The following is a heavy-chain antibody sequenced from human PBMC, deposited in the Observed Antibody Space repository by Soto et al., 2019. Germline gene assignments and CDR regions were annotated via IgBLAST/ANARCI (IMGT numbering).Heavy chain of an antibody. CDR3: AKDLEDCSSTSCYSYYYYGMDV. V-gene: IGHV3-23*01. Sequence: EVQLLESGGGLVQPGGSLRLSCAASGFTFSSYAMSWVRQAPGKGLEWVSAISGSGGSTYYADSVKGRFTISRDNSKNKLYLQMNSLRAEYTAVYYCAKDLEDCSSTSCYSYYYYGMDVWGQGTTVTVSS. CDR1: GFTFSSYA. J-gene: IGHJ6*02. CDR2: ISGSGGST. D-gene: IGHD2-2*01.